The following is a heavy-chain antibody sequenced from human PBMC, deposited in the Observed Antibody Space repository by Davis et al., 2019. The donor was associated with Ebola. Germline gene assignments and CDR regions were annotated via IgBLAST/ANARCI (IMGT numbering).Heavy chain of an antibody. CDR3: AKDRTIAVAGTPDYYYYGMDV. J-gene: IGHJ6*04. CDR2: ISYDGSNK. D-gene: IGHD6-19*01. CDR1: GFTLSSYG. Sequence: PGGSLRLSCAASGFTLSSYGMHWVRQAPGKGLEWVAVISYDGSNKYYADSVKGRFTISRDNSKNTLYLQMNSLRAEDTAVYYCAKDRTIAVAGTPDYYYYGMDVWGKGTTVTVSS. V-gene: IGHV3-30*18.